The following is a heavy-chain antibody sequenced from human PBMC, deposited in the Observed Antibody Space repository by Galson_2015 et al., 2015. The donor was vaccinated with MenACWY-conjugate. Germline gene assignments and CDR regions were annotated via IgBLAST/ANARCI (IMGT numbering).Heavy chain of an antibody. V-gene: IGHV3-21*01. CDR2: ISSSSSYI. Sequence: SLRLSCAASGFTFSSYSMNWVRQAPGKGLEWVSSISSSSSYIYYADSVKGRFTISRDNAKNSLYLQMNSLRAEDTAVYYCARKLFGVAHTIDYWGQGTLVTVSS. CDR1: GFTFSSYS. D-gene: IGHD3-3*01. J-gene: IGHJ4*02. CDR3: ARKLFGVAHTIDY.